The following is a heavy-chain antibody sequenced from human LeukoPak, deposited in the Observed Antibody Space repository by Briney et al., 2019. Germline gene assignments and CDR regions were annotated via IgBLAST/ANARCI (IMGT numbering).Heavy chain of an antibody. V-gene: IGHV3-23*01. J-gene: IGHJ4*01. CDR3: AKGFSVVAATPVFDY. D-gene: IGHD2-15*01. CDR2: ISGSGDGT. Sequence: GGSLRLSCAASGFTVSSYAMSWVRQAPGKGLEWVSTISGSGDGTYYVDSVKGRFTISRDNSKNTLYLQMNSLRAEDTAIYYCAKGFSVVAATPVFDYWGQGTQVTVSS. CDR1: GFTVSSYA.